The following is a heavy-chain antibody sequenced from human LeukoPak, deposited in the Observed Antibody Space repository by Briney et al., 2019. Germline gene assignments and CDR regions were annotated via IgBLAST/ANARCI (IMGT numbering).Heavy chain of an antibody. CDR1: GYTFTRYA. Sequence: ASVKVSCKASGYTFTRYAFSWVRQAPGQGLEWLGWISAYNRNTTYAQKFQGRVTLTTDTPTSTAHMELGNLGSDDTAVYYCARDRRWDLERGVVYFDYWGQGTLVTVSS. CDR2: ISAYNRNT. J-gene: IGHJ4*02. CDR3: ARDRRWDLERGVVYFDY. D-gene: IGHD4-23*01. V-gene: IGHV1-18*01.